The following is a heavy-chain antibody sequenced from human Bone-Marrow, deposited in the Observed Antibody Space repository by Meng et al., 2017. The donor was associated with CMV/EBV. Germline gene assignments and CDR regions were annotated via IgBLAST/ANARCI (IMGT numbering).Heavy chain of an antibody. CDR2: ISTRGDII. CDR1: GFTFSTYE. J-gene: IGHJ5*02. V-gene: IGHV3-48*03. Sequence: LSLTCAASGFTFSTYEMNWVRQAPGKGLEWISYISTRGDIIYYADSVKGRFTVSRDNAKDSLYLQMNRLRVEDTAVYYCTRRFFYYDFWSGYYANYFDPWGQGTLVTVSS. CDR3: TRRFFYYDFWSGYYANYFDP. D-gene: IGHD3-3*01.